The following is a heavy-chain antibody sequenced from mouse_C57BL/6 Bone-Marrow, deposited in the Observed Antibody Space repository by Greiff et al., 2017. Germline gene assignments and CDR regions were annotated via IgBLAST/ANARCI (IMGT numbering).Heavy chain of an antibody. CDR1: GYTFTDYA. J-gene: IGHJ2*01. V-gene: IGHV1-67*01. D-gene: IGHD2-2*01. CDR2: ISTYFGDA. Sequence: QVQLKESGPELVRPGVSVKISCKGSGYTFTDYAMHWVKQSHAKSLEWFGVISTYFGDASYNQKFKDKATMTVDKSSSTAYMELARLTSESSAVYYCARREIYYGYDGDYFDYWGQGTTLTVSS. CDR3: ARREIYYGYDGDYFDY.